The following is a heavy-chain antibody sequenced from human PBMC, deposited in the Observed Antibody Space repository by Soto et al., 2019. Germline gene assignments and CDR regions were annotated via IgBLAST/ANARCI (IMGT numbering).Heavy chain of an antibody. CDR3: AKVSGTTVGFDY. CDR1: GFTFSSYA. J-gene: IGHJ4*02. Sequence: GGSLRLSCAASGFTFSSYAMSWVRQAPGKGLEWVSAISGSGGSTYYADSVRGRFTISRDNSKSTLYLQMNSLRAEDTAVYYCAKVSGTTVGFDYWGQGTLVTVSS. CDR2: ISGSGGST. D-gene: IGHD4-17*01. V-gene: IGHV3-23*01.